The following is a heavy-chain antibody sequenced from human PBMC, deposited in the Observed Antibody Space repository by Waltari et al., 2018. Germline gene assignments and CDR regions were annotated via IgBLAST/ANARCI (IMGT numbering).Heavy chain of an antibody. D-gene: IGHD6-13*01. Sequence: RLVESGGGLVQPGGSLRLSCAASGFNFNSFWMSWVRQAPGKGLEWVANINQGATGKYYVDSVEGRFTISRDNAKNSMYLQMDSLRDEDTAVYFCAKEVWQQLVRMVGWFDPWGQGTLVTVSS. V-gene: IGHV3-7*03. J-gene: IGHJ5*02. CDR3: AKEVWQQLVRMVGWFDP. CDR2: INQGATGK. CDR1: GFNFNSFW.